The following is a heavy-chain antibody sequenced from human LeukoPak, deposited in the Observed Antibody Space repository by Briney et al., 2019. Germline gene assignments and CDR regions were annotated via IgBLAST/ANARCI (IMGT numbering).Heavy chain of an antibody. Sequence: SQSLSLSCAISGDSVSSNSASWKWLRQSPSRGLEWLGRTYFRSKWSNDYAPSVKSRIAINPDTSRNEFSLQLNSVTPEDTAVYFCARDRDSDYEWGPYDPWGQGTLVTVSS. V-gene: IGHV6-1*01. J-gene: IGHJ5*02. CDR2: TYFRSKWSN. CDR1: GDSVSSNSAS. CDR3: ARDRDSDYEWGPYDP. D-gene: IGHD4-11*01.